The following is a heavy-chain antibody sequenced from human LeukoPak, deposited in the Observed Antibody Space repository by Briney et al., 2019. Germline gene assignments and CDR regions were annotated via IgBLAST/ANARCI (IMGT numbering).Heavy chain of an antibody. J-gene: IGHJ4*02. CDR1: GFTFSSYT. CDR2: VDTTSNYI. D-gene: IGHD2-21*02. CDR3: AREGRIVVVTAIDY. Sequence: GGSLRLSCAASGFTFSSYTMNWVRQAPGKGLEWVSSVDTTSNYIYYADSVKGRFTISRDDAKNSVYLQMNSLRAEDMAVYYCAREGRIVVVTAIDYWGQETLVTVSS. V-gene: IGHV3-21*06.